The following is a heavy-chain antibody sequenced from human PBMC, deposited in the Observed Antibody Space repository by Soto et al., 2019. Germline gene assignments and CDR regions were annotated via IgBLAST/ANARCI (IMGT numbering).Heavy chain of an antibody. J-gene: IGHJ4*02. CDR3: AGHDSAHIYSSGWSNSGLFDY. V-gene: IGHV4-59*08. CDR1: GGSISSYY. Sequence: PSETLSLTCTVSGGSISSYYWSWIRQPPGKGLEWIGYIYYSGSTNYNPSLKSRVTISVDTSKNQFSLKLSSVTAADTAVYYCAGHDSAHIYSSGWSNSGLFDYWGQGTLVTVSS. D-gene: IGHD6-19*01. CDR2: IYYSGST.